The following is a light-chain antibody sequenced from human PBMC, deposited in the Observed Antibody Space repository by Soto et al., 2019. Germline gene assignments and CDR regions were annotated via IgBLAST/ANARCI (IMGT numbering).Light chain of an antibody. CDR3: QQYNSYSTWT. CDR2: KAS. V-gene: IGKV1-5*03. CDR1: QSISDW. Sequence: DIQMTQSPATLCVSLGDRVTLTCRASQSISDWLAWYQQKPGKAPKLLIYKASSLESGVPARFSGSGSGTEFTLTISSLQPDDFATYYCQQYNSYSTWTFGQGTKVDIK. J-gene: IGKJ1*01.